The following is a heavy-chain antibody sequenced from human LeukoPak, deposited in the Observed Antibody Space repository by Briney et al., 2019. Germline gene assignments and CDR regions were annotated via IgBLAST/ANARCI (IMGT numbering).Heavy chain of an antibody. CDR3: ARDHPTYDYYDSSGYYLPGMGMDV. CDR2: IKQDGSEK. J-gene: IGHJ6*02. Sequence: PGGSLRLSCAASGFTFSSYWMSWVRQAPGKGLEWVANIKQDGSEKYYVDSVKGRFTISRDNAKNSLYLQMNSLRAEDTAVYYCARDHPTYDYYDSSGYYLPGMGMDVWGQGTTVTVSS. V-gene: IGHV3-7*01. CDR1: GFTFSSYW. D-gene: IGHD3-22*01.